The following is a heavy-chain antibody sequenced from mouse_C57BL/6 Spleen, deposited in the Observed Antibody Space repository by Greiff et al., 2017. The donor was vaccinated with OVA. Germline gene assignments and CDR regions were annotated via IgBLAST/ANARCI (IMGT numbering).Heavy chain of an antibody. CDR3: ARRGKNYFASSSYWYFDV. CDR1: GYTFTTYP. Sequence: QVQLQQSGAELVKPGASVKMSCKASGYTFTTYPIEWMKQNHGKSLEWIGNFHPYNDDTKYNEKFKGKATLTVEKSSSTVYLELSRLTSDDSAVYYCARRGKNYFASSSYWYFDVWGTGTTVTVSS. J-gene: IGHJ1*03. D-gene: IGHD1-1*01. CDR2: FHPYNDDT. V-gene: IGHV1-47*01.